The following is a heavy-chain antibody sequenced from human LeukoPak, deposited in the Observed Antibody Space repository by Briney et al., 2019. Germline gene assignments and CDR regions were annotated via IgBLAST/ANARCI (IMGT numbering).Heavy chain of an antibody. CDR2: INPSGGST. Sequence: ASVKVSCKASGYTFTSYYMHWVRQAPGQGLEWMRIINPSGGSTSYAQKFQGRVTMTRDTSTSTVYMELSSLRSEDTAVYYCARDWTTGTILDYWGQGTLVTVSS. CDR3: ARDWTTGTILDY. D-gene: IGHD1-1*01. J-gene: IGHJ4*02. CDR1: GYTFTSYY. V-gene: IGHV1-46*03.